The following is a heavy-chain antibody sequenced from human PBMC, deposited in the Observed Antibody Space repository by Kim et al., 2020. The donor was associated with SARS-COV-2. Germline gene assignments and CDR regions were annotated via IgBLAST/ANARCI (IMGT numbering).Heavy chain of an antibody. D-gene: IGHD3-10*01. CDR3: ARTLTASFDAFDV. V-gene: IGHV3-74*01. J-gene: IGHJ3*01. Sequence: AESVQGRFTISRDNAKNTVYRQLNSLSAEDTAVYYCARTLTASFDAFDVWGQGTMVTVSS.